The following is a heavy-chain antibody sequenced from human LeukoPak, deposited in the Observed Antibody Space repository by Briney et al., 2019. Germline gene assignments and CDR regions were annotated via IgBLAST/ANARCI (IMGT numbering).Heavy chain of an antibody. D-gene: IGHD2-2*01. CDR3: ARRYCSSTSCTLDF. J-gene: IGHJ4*02. CDR1: GFTFSSYE. V-gene: IGHV3-48*03. CDR2: TSSSGSTT. Sequence: GGSLRLSCAASGFTFSSYEMNWVRQAPGKGLEWVSYTSSSGSTTYYAGSVKGRFIISRDNAKNSLYLQMNSLRAEDTAVYYCARRYCSSTSCTLDFWGQGALVTVSS.